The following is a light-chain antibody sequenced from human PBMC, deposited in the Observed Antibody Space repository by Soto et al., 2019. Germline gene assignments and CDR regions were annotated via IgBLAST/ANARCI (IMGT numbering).Light chain of an antibody. V-gene: IGKV3-11*01. CDR2: DAS. CDR1: QSVSSY. CDR3: QQRSNWPPLT. J-gene: IGKJ4*01. Sequence: EIVLTQSPATLSLSPGERATLSCRASQSVSSYLAWYQQKPGQAPRLLIYDASNRATGIPARFSGSGSGTDFTLTISSLEPEDFAVYYCQQRSNWPPLTFCEGTKVEIK.